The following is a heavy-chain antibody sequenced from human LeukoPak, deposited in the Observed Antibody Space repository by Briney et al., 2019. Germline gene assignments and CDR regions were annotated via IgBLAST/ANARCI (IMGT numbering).Heavy chain of an antibody. D-gene: IGHD5-18*01. J-gene: IGHJ5*02. CDR1: GGTFSRYA. CDR3: ASVDGAMVRADNWFDP. Sequence: SVKVSCKASGGTFSRYAISWVRQAPGQGLEWMGRIIPIFGTANYAQKFQGRVTITTDESTSTAYMELSSLRSEGTALYYCASVDGAMVRADNWFDPWGQGTLVTVSS. CDR2: IIPIFGTA. V-gene: IGHV1-69*05.